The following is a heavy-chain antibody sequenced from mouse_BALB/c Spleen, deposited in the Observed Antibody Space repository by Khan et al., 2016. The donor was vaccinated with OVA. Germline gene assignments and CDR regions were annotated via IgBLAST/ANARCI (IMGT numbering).Heavy chain of an antibody. CDR3: ANHGSSSAWLTY. J-gene: IGHJ3*01. Sequence: QVQLQQSGAELAKPGASVKMSCKASVYTFTSYWMHWVKQRPGQGLEWIGYINPSTGYTEYNQRFKDKATLTADKSSSTAYMELSSLTSEESAVYYCANHGSSSAWLTYWGQGTLVTVSA. CDR1: VYTFTSYW. CDR2: INPSTGYT. D-gene: IGHD1-1*01. V-gene: IGHV1-7*01.